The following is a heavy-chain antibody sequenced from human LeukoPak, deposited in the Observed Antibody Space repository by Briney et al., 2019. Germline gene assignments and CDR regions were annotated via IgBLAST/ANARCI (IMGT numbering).Heavy chain of an antibody. CDR2: ISAGGGGT. J-gene: IGHJ4*02. CDR3: ARRGQGYYFEY. V-gene: IGHV3-23*01. Sequence: GGSLRLSCAASGFTFSSYAMSWVRQAPGKGLEWVSAISAGGGGTYYADSVKGRFTISRDNSKDTLFQQTNSLRAEDTAVYYCARRGQGYYFEYWGQGALVTVSS. CDR1: GFTFSSYA.